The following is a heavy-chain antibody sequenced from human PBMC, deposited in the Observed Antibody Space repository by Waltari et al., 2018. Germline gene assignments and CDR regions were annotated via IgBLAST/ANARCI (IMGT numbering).Heavy chain of an antibody. Sequence: QVQLQQWGAGLLRPSETLSLTCVVSGGSFSGYYWTWIRQTPGKGLEWIGEISHSGSDNDHPYLKRRGNIAGDTSKKQFSRKRTSVTAADSAVYYWARGPTIPVGLYWGQGTMVTVSS. J-gene: IGHJ3*01. CDR3: ARGPTIPVGLY. D-gene: IGHD6-19*01. CDR2: ISHSGSD. V-gene: IGHV4-34*01. CDR1: GGSFSGYY.